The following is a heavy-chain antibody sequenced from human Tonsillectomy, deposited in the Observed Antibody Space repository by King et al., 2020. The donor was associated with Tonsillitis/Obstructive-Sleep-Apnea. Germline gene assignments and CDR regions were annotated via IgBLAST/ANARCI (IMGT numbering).Heavy chain of an antibody. J-gene: IGHJ5*02. CDR1: GGSISSYY. Sequence: QLQESGPGLVKPSETLSLTCTVSGGSISSYYWSWIRQPPGKGLEWIGYIYYSGSTNYNPSLKSRVTISVDTSKNQFSLKLSSVTAADTAVYYCARGIRSIAARPTQLYYWFDPWGQGTLVTVSS. CDR2: IYYSGST. D-gene: IGHD6-6*01. CDR3: ARGIRSIAARPTQLYYWFDP. V-gene: IGHV4-59*01.